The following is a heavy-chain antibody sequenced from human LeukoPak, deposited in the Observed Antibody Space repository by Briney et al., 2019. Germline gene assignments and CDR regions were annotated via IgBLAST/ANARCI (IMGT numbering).Heavy chain of an antibody. D-gene: IGHD6-19*01. V-gene: IGHV4-61*02. CDR3: ARDSIAVAGFDY. J-gene: IGHJ4*02. Sequence: SETLSLTCTVSGGSISSGSYYWSWIRQPAGKGLEWIGRIYTSGSTNYNPSLKSRVTISVDTSKNQFPLKLSSVTAADTAVYYCARDSIAVAGFDYWGQGTLVTVSS. CDR2: IYTSGST. CDR1: GGSISSGSYY.